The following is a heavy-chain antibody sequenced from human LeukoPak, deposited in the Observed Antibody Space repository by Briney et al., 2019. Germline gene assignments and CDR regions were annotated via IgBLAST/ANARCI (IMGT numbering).Heavy chain of an antibody. CDR2: IYTSGST. J-gene: IGHJ4*02. CDR3: ARAEAHYDTTTYFDY. V-gene: IGHV4-59*10. Sequence: SETLSLTCAVYGGSFSGYYWSWIRQPAGKGLEWIGRIYTSGSTNYNPSLKSRVTISVDTSKNQFSLKLSSVTAADTAVYYCARAEAHYDTTTYFDYWGQGTLVTVSS. CDR1: GGSFSGYY. D-gene: IGHD3-9*01.